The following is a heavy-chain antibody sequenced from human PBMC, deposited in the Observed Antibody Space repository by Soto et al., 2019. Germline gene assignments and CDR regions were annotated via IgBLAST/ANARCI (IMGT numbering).Heavy chain of an antibody. Sequence: GASVKVSCKVSGYTLTELSMHWVRQAPGKGLEWMGGFDPEDGETIYAQKFQGRVTMTEDTSTDTAHMELSSLRSEDTAVYYCATDSGDSDYDFWSGYSLAYGMDVWG. CDR3: ATDSGDSDYDFWSGYSLAYGMDV. J-gene: IGHJ6*02. V-gene: IGHV1-24*01. CDR2: FDPEDGET. CDR1: GYTLTELS. D-gene: IGHD3-3*01.